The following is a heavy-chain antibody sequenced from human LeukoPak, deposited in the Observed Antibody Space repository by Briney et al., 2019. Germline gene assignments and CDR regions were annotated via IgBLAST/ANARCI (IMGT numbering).Heavy chain of an antibody. J-gene: IGHJ4*02. CDR3: ARDGESPPDSSFDY. CDR2: IYTSGST. CDR1: GGSISSYY. V-gene: IGHV4-4*07. Sequence: SETLSLTCTVSGGSISSYYWSWIRQPAGKGLEGIGRIYTSGSTNYNPSLKGRVTMSVDTSKNQFSLKLSSVTAADTAVYYCARDGESPPDSSFDYWGQGTLVTASS. D-gene: IGHD3-10*01.